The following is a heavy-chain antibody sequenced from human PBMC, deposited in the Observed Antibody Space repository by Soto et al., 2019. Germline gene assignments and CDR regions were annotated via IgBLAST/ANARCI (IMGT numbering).Heavy chain of an antibody. CDR3: ARDTYFYDSSGYPDY. V-gene: IGHV1-69*04. Sequence: SVKVSCKASGGTFSSYTISWVRQAPGQGLEWMGRIIPILGIANYAQKFQGRVTITADKSTSTAYMELRSLRSDDTAVYYCARDTYFYDSSGYPDYWGQGTLVTVSS. CDR1: GGTFSSYT. J-gene: IGHJ4*02. CDR2: IIPILGIA. D-gene: IGHD3-22*01.